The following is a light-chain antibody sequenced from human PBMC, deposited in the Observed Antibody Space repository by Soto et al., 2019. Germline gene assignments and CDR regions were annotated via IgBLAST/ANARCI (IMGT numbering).Light chain of an antibody. CDR2: AAS. V-gene: IGKV1-33*01. J-gene: IGKJ1*01. Sequence: DIQMTQSPSSLSASVGDRVTITCQASQDISNYLNWYQRKPGKAPKLLIYAASNLDTGVPSRFSGSGSGTEFTFTISSLQSEDIATYYCQHYNNLLGTFGQGTKVDIK. CDR3: QHYNNLLGT. CDR1: QDISNY.